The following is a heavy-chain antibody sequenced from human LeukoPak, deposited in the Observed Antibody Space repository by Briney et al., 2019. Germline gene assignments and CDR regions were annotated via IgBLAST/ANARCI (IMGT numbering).Heavy chain of an antibody. CDR2: IKSKTDGGTT. CDR1: GFTFSNAW. Sequence: GSLRLSCAASGFTFSNAWMSWVRQAPGKGVEGVGRIKSKTDGGTTDYPAPVKGRFTISRDDSKNTLYLQMNSLKTEDTAVYYCTAYYDTLTGPIAYWGQGTLVTVSS. CDR3: TAYYDTLTGPIAY. V-gene: IGHV3-15*01. J-gene: IGHJ4*02. D-gene: IGHD3-9*01.